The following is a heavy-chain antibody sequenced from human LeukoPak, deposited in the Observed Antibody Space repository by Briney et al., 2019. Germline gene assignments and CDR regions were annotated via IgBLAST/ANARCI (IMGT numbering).Heavy chain of an antibody. J-gene: IGHJ4*02. CDR1: GFSFSSYG. Sequence: GSLRISWATSGFSFSSYGISWVRQAPRKGLEWVSGISGSGGSTYYADSVKGRFTISRDNSKNTLYLQMNSLRAEDTAVYYCAKGRTGYYFDYWGQGTLVTVSS. CDR2: ISGSGGST. CDR3: AKGRTGYYFDY. V-gene: IGHV3-23*01. D-gene: IGHD1-1*01.